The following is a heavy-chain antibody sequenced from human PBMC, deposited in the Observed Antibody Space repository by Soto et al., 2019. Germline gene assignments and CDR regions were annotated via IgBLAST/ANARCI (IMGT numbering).Heavy chain of an antibody. V-gene: IGHV4-4*02. CDR2: IYHSGST. CDR1: GGSISSSNW. CDR3: ARVSGSYYYGMDV. J-gene: IGHJ6*04. D-gene: IGHD1-26*01. Sequence: QVQLQESGPGLVKPSGTLSLTCAVSGGSISSSNWWSWVRQPPGKGLEWIGEIYHSGSTNYNPSLKSRVTISVSKSKSQFSLKLSSVTAADTAVYYCARVSGSYYYGMDVWGEGTTVTVSS.